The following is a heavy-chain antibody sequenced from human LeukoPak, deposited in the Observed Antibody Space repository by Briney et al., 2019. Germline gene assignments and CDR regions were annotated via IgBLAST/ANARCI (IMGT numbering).Heavy chain of an antibody. V-gene: IGHV3-33*01. J-gene: IGHJ3*02. CDR3: ARAEVPAAIKSGAFDI. D-gene: IGHD2-2*01. CDR1: GFTFSSYG. Sequence: GGSLRVSCAASGFTFSSYGMHWVRQARGKGLEWVAVIWYDGSNKYYADSVKGRFTISRDNSKNTLYLQMNSLRAEDTAVYYCARAEVPAAIKSGAFDIWGQGTMVTVSS. CDR2: IWYDGSNK.